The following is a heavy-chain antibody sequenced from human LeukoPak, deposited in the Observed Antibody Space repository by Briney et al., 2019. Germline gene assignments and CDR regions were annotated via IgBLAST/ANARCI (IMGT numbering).Heavy chain of an antibody. CDR2: INHSGST. J-gene: IGHJ4*02. CDR1: GGSFSGYY. CDR3: ARSLGYSYISARPKPFDY. D-gene: IGHD5-18*01. Sequence: SETLSLTCAVYGGSFSGYYWSWIRQPPGKGLEWIGEINHSGSTNNNPSLKSRVTISVDTSKNQFSLKLSSVTAADTAVYYCARSLGYSYISARPKPFDYWGQGTLVTVSS. V-gene: IGHV4-34*01.